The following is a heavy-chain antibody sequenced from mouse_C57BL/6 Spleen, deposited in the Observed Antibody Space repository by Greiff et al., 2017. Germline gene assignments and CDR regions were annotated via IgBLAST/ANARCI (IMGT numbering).Heavy chain of an antibody. CDR2: IDPSDSYT. V-gene: IGHV1-50*01. CDR3: ARADGDYAMDY. CDR1: GYTFTSYW. J-gene: IGHJ4*01. Sequence: QVQLQQPGAELVKPGASVKLSCKASGYTFTSYWMQWVKQRPGQGLEWIGEIDPSDSYTNYNQKFKGKATLTVATSSSTAYMQLSSLTSEDSAVYYCARADGDYAMDYWGQGTSVTVSS.